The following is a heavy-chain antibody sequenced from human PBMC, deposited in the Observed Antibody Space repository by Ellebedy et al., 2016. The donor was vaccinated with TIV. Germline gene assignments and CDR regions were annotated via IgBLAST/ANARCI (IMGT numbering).Heavy chain of an antibody. CDR3: ATNCLGDYVWGSYSTALDD. J-gene: IGHJ4*02. CDR2: FDPEDGET. D-gene: IGHD3-16*01. V-gene: IGHV1-24*01. CDR1: GYTLTALS. Sequence: ASVKVSXXVSGYTLTALSMHWVRQAPGKGLEWMGGFDPEDGETIYAQKFQGRVTMTEDTSTDTAYMELSSLRSEDTAVYYCATNCLGDYVWGSYSTALDDWGQGTLVTVSS.